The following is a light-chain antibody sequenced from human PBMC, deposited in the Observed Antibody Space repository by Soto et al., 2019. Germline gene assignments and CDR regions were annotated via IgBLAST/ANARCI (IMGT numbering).Light chain of an antibody. CDR1: QSISSW. V-gene: IGKV1-5*01. J-gene: IGKJ1*01. Sequence: DIQMTQSPSPLYASVGYPVIFTCRASQSISSWLAWYQQKPGKAPKLLIYDASSLESGVPSRFSGSGSGTEFTLTISSLQPDDFATYYCQQYNSYWTFGQGTEVDIK. CDR3: QQYNSYWT. CDR2: DAS.